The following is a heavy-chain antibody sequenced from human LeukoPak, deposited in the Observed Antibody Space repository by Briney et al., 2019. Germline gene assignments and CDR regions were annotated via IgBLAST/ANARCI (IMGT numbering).Heavy chain of an antibody. CDR2: ISGSGGST. D-gene: IGHD2-2*01. V-gene: IGHV3-23*01. J-gene: IGHJ3*02. CDR3: AKHLMSTEDAFDI. Sequence: GGSLRLSCAATGVTFSSYAMSWVRQAPGKGLEWVSAISGSGGSTYYADSVKGRFNISRDNSKNTLYLQMNSLRAEDTAVYYCAKHLMSTEDAFDIWGQGTMVTVSS. CDR1: GVTFSSYA.